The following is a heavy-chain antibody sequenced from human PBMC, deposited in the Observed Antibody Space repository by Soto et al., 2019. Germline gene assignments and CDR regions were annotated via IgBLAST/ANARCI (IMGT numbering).Heavy chain of an antibody. CDR3: ARDDYGGNFPDY. V-gene: IGHV1-69*08. D-gene: IGHD4-17*01. CDR1: GGTFSSYT. J-gene: IGHJ4*02. CDR2: IIPILGIA. Sequence: QVQLVQSGAEVKKPGSSVKVSCKASGGTFSSYTISWVRQAPGQGLEWMGRIIPILGIANYAQKFQGRVTITADKSTSTAYMELSSLRSEDTAVYYCARDDYGGNFPDYWGQGTLVTVSP.